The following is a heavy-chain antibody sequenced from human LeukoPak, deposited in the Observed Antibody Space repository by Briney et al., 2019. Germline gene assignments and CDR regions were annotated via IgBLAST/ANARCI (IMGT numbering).Heavy chain of an antibody. D-gene: IGHD3-22*01. CDR2: IRYDGSNK. CDR1: GFTFSSYG. J-gene: IGHJ4*02. Sequence: GGSLRLSCAGSGFTFSSYGMHWVRQAPGKGLEWVAFIRYDGSNKYYADSVKGRFTISRDNSKNTLYLQMNSLRAEDTAVYYCAKDLGYDSSGHDYWGQGTLVTVSS. V-gene: IGHV3-30*02. CDR3: AKDLGYDSSGHDY.